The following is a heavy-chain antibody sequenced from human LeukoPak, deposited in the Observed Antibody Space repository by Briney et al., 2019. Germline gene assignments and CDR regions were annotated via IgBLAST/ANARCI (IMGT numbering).Heavy chain of an antibody. CDR1: GFIFSTYS. CDR2: ISSDSNYI. Sequence: GGSLRLSCAASGFIFSTYSMNWVRQAPGKELEWVSSISSDSNYIYYADSLKGRFTISRDNAKNSLYLQMISLRAEDTAVYYCARVAFGLYVMDVWGQGTTVTVS. J-gene: IGHJ6*02. CDR3: ARVAFGLYVMDV. D-gene: IGHD3/OR15-3a*01. V-gene: IGHV3-21*01.